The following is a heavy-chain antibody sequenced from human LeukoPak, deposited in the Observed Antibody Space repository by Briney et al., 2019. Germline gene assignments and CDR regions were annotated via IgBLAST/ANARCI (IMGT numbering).Heavy chain of an antibody. CDR2: IKSKTDGGTT. CDR1: GFTFNNAW. V-gene: IGHV3-15*01. J-gene: IGHJ4*02. D-gene: IGHD1-7*01. CDR3: TTSYWNYASFFPY. Sequence: PGGSLRLSCATSGFTFNNAWMTWVRQAPGKGLEWVGRIKSKTDGGTTDYAAPVRGRFTISRDDSKNTVYLQMDSLKTEDTAVYYCTTSYWNYASFFPYWYQGTLVTVSS.